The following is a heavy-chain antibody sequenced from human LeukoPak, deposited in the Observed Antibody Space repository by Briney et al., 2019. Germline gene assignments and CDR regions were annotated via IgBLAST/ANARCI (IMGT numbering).Heavy chain of an antibody. V-gene: IGHV1-8*01. D-gene: IGHD2-2*03. Sequence: GASVKVSCKASGYTFTSYDINWVRQATGRGLEWMGWMNPNSGNTGYAQKFQGRVTMTRNTSISTAYMELSSLRSEDTTVYYCARGPGYCSSTSCYADYYYYGMDVWGQGTTVTVSS. CDR3: ARGPGYCSSTSCYADYYYYGMDV. CDR2: MNPNSGNT. J-gene: IGHJ6*02. CDR1: GYTFTSYD.